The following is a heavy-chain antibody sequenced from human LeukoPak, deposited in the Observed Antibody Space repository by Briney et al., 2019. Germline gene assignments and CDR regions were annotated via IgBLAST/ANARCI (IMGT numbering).Heavy chain of an antibody. CDR3: AINGDYDILTGYYH. D-gene: IGHD3-9*01. Sequence: SVKVSCKASGGTFSSYAISWVRQAPGQGLEWMGGIIPIFGTANYAQKFQGRVTITADKSTSTAYMELSSLRSEDTAMYYCAINGDYDILTGYYHWGQGTLVTVSS. V-gene: IGHV1-69*06. J-gene: IGHJ4*02. CDR2: IIPIFGTA. CDR1: GGTFSSYA.